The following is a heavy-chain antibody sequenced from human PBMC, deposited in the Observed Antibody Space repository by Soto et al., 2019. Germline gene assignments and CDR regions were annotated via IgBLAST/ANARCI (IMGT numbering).Heavy chain of an antibody. J-gene: IGHJ4*02. V-gene: IGHV4-39*01. CDR3: ARLGVFGVVNPEY. Sequence: TSETLSLTCTVSGGSISSSSYYWGWIRQPPGKGLEWIGSIYYSGSTYYNPSLKSRVTISVDTSKNQFSLKLSSVTAADTAVYYCARLGVFGVVNPEYWGQGTLVTVSS. D-gene: IGHD3-3*01. CDR2: IYYSGST. CDR1: GGSISSSSYY.